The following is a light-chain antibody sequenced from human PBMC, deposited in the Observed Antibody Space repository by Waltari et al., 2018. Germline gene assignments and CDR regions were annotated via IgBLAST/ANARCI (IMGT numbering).Light chain of an antibody. Sequence: EVVMTQSPATLSVSPGERATLSCRASQSVSTNLAWYQQKPGQAPRLLIYGASTRAAGLPARCSGSGSGTEFTLTISSLQSEDFAVYYCQQYNYWYSFGQGTKLEMK. CDR2: GAS. CDR1: QSVSTN. CDR3: QQYNYWYS. V-gene: IGKV3-15*01. J-gene: IGKJ2*03.